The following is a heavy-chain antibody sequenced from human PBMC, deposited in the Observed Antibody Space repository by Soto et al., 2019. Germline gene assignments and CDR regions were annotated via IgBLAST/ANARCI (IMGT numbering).Heavy chain of an antibody. J-gene: IGHJ4*02. CDR2: VYYSGST. D-gene: IGHD4-4*01. CDR1: GGSIITTTYY. Sequence: QLQLQESGPGLVKPSETLSLTCTVSGGSIITTTYYWGWLRQPPGKGLEWIGSVYYSGSTYYNPSLKSRVTISVDTSMNQFSLMLSSVTAADTVVYFCARAPTDYSHDYWGLGNLVTVSS. CDR3: ARAPTDYSHDY. V-gene: IGHV4-39*01.